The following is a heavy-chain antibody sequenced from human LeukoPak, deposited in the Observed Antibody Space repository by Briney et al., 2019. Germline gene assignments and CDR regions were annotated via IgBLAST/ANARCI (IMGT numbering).Heavy chain of an antibody. CDR2: INPNSGGT. CDR3: AILRFLEWRNDAFDI. CDR1: GYTFTGYY. V-gene: IGHV1-2*02. D-gene: IGHD3-3*01. Sequence: GASVKVSCKASGYTFTGYYMHWVRQATGQGLEWMGWINPNSGGTNYAQKFQGRVTMTRDTSISTAYMELSRLRSDDTAVYYCAILRFLEWRNDAFDIWGQGTMVTVSS. J-gene: IGHJ3*02.